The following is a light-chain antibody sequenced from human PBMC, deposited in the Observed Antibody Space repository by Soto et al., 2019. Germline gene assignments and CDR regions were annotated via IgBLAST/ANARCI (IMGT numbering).Light chain of an antibody. Sequence: QSVWTQPPSVSAAPGQKVTISCSGSSSNIGNNYVSWYQQLPGTAPKLLIYDNNKRPSVIPDRFSGSKSGTSATLGITGLQTGDEADYYCGTWDNSLSAGVFGTGTKLTVL. CDR2: DNN. J-gene: IGLJ1*01. V-gene: IGLV1-51*01. CDR1: SSNIGNNY. CDR3: GTWDNSLSAGV.